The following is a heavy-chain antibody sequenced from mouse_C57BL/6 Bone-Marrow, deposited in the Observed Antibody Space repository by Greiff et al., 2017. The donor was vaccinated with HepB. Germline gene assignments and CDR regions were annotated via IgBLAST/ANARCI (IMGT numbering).Heavy chain of an antibody. D-gene: IGHD3-1*01. V-gene: IGHV5-4*01. J-gene: IGHJ3*01. CDR1: GFTFSSYA. CDR3: ARDRALPGFAY. CDR2: ISDGGSYT. Sequence: EVKLMESGGGLVKPGGSLKLSCAASGFTFSSYAMSWVRQTPEKRLEWVATISDGGSYTYYPDNVQGRFTISRDNAKNNLYLQMSHLKSEDTAMYYCARDRALPGFAYWGQGTLVTVSA.